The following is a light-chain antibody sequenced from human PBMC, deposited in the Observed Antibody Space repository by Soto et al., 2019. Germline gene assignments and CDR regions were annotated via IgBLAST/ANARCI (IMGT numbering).Light chain of an antibody. CDR2: GAS. Sequence: EIVLTQSPGTLSLSPGERATLSCRASQSVSSSYLAWYQQKPGQDPRLLIYGASSRATGIPDRFSGSGSGTDFTLTIRRLEPEDFAVYYCQQYGSSPNTFGHGTKLEIK. V-gene: IGKV3-20*01. CDR1: QSVSSSY. CDR3: QQYGSSPNT. J-gene: IGKJ2*01.